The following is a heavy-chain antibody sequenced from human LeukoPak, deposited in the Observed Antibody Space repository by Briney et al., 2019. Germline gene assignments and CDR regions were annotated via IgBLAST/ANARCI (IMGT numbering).Heavy chain of an antibody. CDR1: GGSISSSSYY. V-gene: IGHV4-39*01. CDR2: IYYSGST. D-gene: IGHD6-13*01. CDR3: ARARLTYSSSWYKWFDP. J-gene: IGHJ5*02. Sequence: PSETLFLTCTVSGGSISSSSYYWGWIRQPPGKGLEWIGSIYYSGSTYYNPSLKSRVTISVDTSKNQFSLKLSSVTAADTAVYYCARARLTYSSSWYKWFDPWGQGTLVTVSS.